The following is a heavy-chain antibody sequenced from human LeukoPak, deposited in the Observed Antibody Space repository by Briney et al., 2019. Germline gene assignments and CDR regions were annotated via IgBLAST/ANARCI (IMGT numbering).Heavy chain of an antibody. CDR3: ASRPVGYSNATLAESGVDYYYYYYMDV. Sequence: GASVKVSCKASGGTFSSYAISWVRQAPGQGLEWMGGIIPIFGTANYAQKFQGRVTITTDESTSTAYMELSSLRSEDTAVYYCASRPVGYSNATLAESGVDYYYYYYMDVWGKGTTVTVSS. CDR1: GGTFSSYA. CDR2: IIPIFGTA. J-gene: IGHJ6*03. V-gene: IGHV1-69*05. D-gene: IGHD4-11*01.